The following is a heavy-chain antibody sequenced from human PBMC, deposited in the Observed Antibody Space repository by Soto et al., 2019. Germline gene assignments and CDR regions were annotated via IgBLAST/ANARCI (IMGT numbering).Heavy chain of an antibody. J-gene: IGHJ4*02. CDR3: ARDYGGYGTFDY. Sequence: ASVKVSCKASGGTFSSYAISWVRQAPGQGLEWMGGISPNNGNTNYAQKFQGRVTMTTDTSTTTAYMELRSLRSDDTAVYYCARDYGGYGTFDYWGQGTLVTVSS. CDR1: GGTFSSYA. V-gene: IGHV1-18*01. D-gene: IGHD5-12*01. CDR2: ISPNNGNT.